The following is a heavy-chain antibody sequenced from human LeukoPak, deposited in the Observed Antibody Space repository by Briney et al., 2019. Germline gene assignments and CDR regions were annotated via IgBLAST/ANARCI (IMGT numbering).Heavy chain of an antibody. Sequence: SDTLSLICSVSGGFLSSYYWLCLRQPGGEGGEGIGRIDNGESTNYNPSLKSRVTMSVDTSKNQFSLKLSSVTAADTAVYYCARQGDLDCTGGSCYSGMYYFDYWGQGTLVTVSS. CDR2: IDNGEST. CDR3: ARQGDLDCTGGSCYSGMYYFDY. J-gene: IGHJ4*02. V-gene: IGHV4-4*07. CDR1: GGFLSSYY. D-gene: IGHD2-15*01.